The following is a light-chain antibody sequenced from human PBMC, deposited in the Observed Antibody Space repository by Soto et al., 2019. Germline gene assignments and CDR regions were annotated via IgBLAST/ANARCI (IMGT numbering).Light chain of an antibody. J-gene: IGLJ3*02. CDR3: QSYDSSLSGSGV. CDR2: DNT. CDR1: RSNIGADYG. Sequence: QPVLTQPPSVSGAPGQRVTISCTGNRSNIGADYGVHWYRQLPGTAPKLLIYDNTNRPSGVPDRFSGSKSGTTASLAITGLQAEDEADYYCQSYDSSLSGSGVFGGGTKVTVL. V-gene: IGLV1-40*01.